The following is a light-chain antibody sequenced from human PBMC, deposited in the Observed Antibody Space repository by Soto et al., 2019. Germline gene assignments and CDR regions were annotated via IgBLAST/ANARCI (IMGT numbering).Light chain of an antibody. CDR1: QTVSNTH. V-gene: IGKV3-20*01. CDR2: GAS. CDR3: QQYGALPPT. J-gene: IGKJ4*01. Sequence: EIVLTQFPGALSLSPGERVTLSCRASQTVSNTHLAWYQQKSGQAPKFLIYGASNRATGIQERFSGSGSGADFTLTISRLEPEYGAVYYCQQYGALPPTFGGGTKVEIK.